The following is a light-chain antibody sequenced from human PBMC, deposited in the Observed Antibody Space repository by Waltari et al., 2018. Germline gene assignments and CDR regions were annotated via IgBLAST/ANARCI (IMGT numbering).Light chain of an antibody. CDR1: SGSIASNY. V-gene: IGLV6-57*01. CDR3: QSYNSNTEGV. J-gene: IGLJ3*02. CDR2: ESN. Sequence: NFMLTQPHSVSESPGKMVTISCTRSSGSIASNYVQWYQQRPGSSPTTVIYESNQRPSAVPERFSGSIDSSSNSASLAISGLKTEDEADYYCQSYNSNTEGVFGGGTKLTVL.